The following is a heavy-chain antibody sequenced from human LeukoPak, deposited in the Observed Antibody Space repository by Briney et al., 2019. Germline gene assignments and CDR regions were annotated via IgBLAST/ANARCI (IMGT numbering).Heavy chain of an antibody. J-gene: IGHJ6*02. CDR3: AKDRLVIYYYGMDV. V-gene: IGHV3-23*01. Sequence: QPGGSLRLSCTGSGFTVSNYAMNWVRQAPGRGLEWVSSISTSGDSTYYADSVKGRFIISRDNSKNTLSLQMNSLRVEDTAVYYCAKDRLVIYYYGMDVWGQGTTVTVSS. CDR2: ISTSGDST. D-gene: IGHD6-6*01. CDR1: GFTVSNYA.